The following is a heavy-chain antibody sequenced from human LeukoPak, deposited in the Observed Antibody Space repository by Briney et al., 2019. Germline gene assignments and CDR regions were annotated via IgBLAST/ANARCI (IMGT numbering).Heavy chain of an antibody. J-gene: IGHJ4*02. CDR1: GLSLNNYA. CDR2: SSSSDDGK. Sequence: GGSLRLSCTASGLSLNNYAMSWVRQVPGKGLEWVSASSSSDDGKWYAESVKGRFTISRDNAKDSLYLQMNSLRAEDTAVYYCARGVLLWFGELSNFDYWGQGTLVTVSS. CDR3: ARGVLLWFGELSNFDY. D-gene: IGHD3-10*01. V-gene: IGHV3-21*01.